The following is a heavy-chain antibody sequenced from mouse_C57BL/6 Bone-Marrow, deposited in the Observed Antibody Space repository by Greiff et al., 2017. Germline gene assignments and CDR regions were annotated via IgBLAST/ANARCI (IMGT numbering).Heavy chain of an antibody. V-gene: IGHV1-9*01. J-gene: IGHJ2*01. CDR1: GYTFTGYW. D-gene: IGHD1-1*01. CDR2: IVPGSGST. Sequence: QVQLQQSGAELMKPGASVKLSCKATGYTFTGYWIEWVKQRPGHGLEWIGEIVPGSGSTNYNEKFKGKATFTADTSSNTAYMQLSSLTTEDSAIYDCARGRFTTVVAGNDDWGQGTTLTVSS. CDR3: ARGRFTTVVAGNDD.